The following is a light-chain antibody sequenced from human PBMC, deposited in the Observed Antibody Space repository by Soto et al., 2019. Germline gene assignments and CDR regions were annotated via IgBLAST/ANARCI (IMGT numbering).Light chain of an antibody. CDR1: QSISSW. CDR2: DAP. CDR3: QQYNSYSPYT. J-gene: IGKJ2*01. Sequence: DIQMTQSPSTLSASVGDRVTITCRASQSISSWLAWYQQKPGKAPKLLIYDAPSLESGVPSRFSGSGSGTEFTLTISSLQPDDFATYYCQQYNSYSPYTFGQGTKVDIK. V-gene: IGKV1-5*01.